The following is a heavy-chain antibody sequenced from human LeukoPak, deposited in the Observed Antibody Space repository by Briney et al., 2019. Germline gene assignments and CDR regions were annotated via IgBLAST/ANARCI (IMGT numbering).Heavy chain of an antibody. V-gene: IGHV3-74*01. CDR2: IIGDGTRT. CDR1: GFTFSSYS. D-gene: IGHD6-13*01. CDR3: ARDLHIAAADY. J-gene: IGHJ4*02. Sequence: WGSLRLSCAASGFTFSSYSMNWVRQAPGKGLVWVSRIIGDGTRTDYADSVKGRFTISRDNAKNTVYLQMNSLRADDTAVYYCARDLHIAAADYWGQGTLVTVSS.